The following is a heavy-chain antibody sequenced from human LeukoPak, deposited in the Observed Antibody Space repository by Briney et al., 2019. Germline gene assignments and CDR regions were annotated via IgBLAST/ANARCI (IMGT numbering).Heavy chain of an antibody. CDR3: ARGNWGSFDAFDI. D-gene: IGHD3-16*01. J-gene: IGHJ3*02. V-gene: IGHV3-30-3*01. CDR2: ISYDGTSK. CDR1: GFTFSSYA. Sequence: PGRSLRLSCAASGFTFSSYAMHWVRQAPGKGLEWVSVISYDGTSKYYTDYVKGPFTISRDNSKNTLYLQMNSLRAEDTAVYSCARGNWGSFDAFDIWGQGTMVTVSS.